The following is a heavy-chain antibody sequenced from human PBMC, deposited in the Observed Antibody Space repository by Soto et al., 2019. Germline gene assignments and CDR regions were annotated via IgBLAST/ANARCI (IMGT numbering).Heavy chain of an antibody. Sequence: ASETLSLTCVVSSYSISSGFFWAWIRQPPGKGLEWVGSIYHTGDTHYNPSLRSQVSMSVDTSKNHFSLRLTYLTAADTAVYFCARDTNSLDLWGQGILVTVSS. J-gene: IGHJ5*02. CDR2: IYHTGDT. D-gene: IGHD2-8*01. CDR3: ARDTNSLDL. CDR1: SYSISSGFF. V-gene: IGHV4-38-2*02.